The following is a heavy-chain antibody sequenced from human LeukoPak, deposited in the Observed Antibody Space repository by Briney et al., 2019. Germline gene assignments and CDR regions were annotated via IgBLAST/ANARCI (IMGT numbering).Heavy chain of an antibody. CDR1: GFIFSNYV. CDR2: IWHDGSEK. J-gene: IGHJ3*02. V-gene: IGHV3-33*06. CDR3: VKESDSFDI. Sequence: PGTSLSLSCAASGFIFSNYVMHWVRQAPGKGLDWVAVIWHDGSEKYYGDSVKGRFGISRDNSKNTLYLQMNSLRAEDTAVYFCVKESDSFDIWGQGTMVTVSS.